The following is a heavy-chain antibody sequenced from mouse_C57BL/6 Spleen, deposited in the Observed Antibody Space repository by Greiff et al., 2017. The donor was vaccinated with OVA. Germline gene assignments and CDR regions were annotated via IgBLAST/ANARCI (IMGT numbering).Heavy chain of an antibody. V-gene: IGHV1-52*01. J-gene: IGHJ3*01. CDR2: IDPSDSET. Sequence: VQLQQPGAELVRPGSSVKLSCKASGYTFTSYWMHWVKQRPIQGLEWIGDIDPSDSETHYNQKFKDKATLTVDKSSSTAYMQLSSLTSEDSAVYYCARWDDCDDWFAYWGQGTLVTVSA. CDR1: GYTFTSYW. CDR3: ARWDDCDDWFAY. D-gene: IGHD2-4*01.